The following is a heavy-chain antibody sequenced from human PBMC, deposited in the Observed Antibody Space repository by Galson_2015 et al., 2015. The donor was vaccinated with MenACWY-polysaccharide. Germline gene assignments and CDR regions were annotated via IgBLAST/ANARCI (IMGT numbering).Heavy chain of an antibody. CDR3: ASGYCGRTICSPPFDC. D-gene: IGHD2-2*01. CDR1: GVTFSTSA. V-gene: IGHV3-30-3*01. CDR2: ISYDGTNK. Sequence: SLRLSCAASGVTFSTSAMHWVRQAPGKGLEWVAVISYDGTNKYYAGFVKGRFTISRDSSKNTVYLQVNSLRAEDTAVYYCASGYCGRTICSPPFDCWGLGILVTVTS. J-gene: IGHJ4*02.